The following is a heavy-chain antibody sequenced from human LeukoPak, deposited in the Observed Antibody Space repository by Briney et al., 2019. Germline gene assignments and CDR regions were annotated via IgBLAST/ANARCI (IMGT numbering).Heavy chain of an antibody. V-gene: IGHV4-59*01. Sequence: SETLSLTCVVSGGSITSYYWSWIQQPPGKGLEWIGYISSSGSTNYNPSLKSRVTISVDTSKNQFSLNLSSVTAADTAVYSCARGDFELDYWGQGTLVTVSS. D-gene: IGHD3/OR15-3a*01. J-gene: IGHJ4*02. CDR1: GGSITSYY. CDR2: ISSSGST. CDR3: ARGDFELDY.